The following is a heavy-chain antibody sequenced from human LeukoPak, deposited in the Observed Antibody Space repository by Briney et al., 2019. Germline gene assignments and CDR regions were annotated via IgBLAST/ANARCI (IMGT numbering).Heavy chain of an antibody. CDR2: ISGDGGST. Sequence: GGSLRLSCAASGFTFYDYAMHLVRQAPGKGLEWVSLISGDGGSTYYADSVKSRFTISRDNSKNSLYLQMNSLRTEDTALYYCAKESGLWLRSFDYWGQGTLVTVSS. V-gene: IGHV3-43*02. CDR3: AKESGLWLRSFDY. J-gene: IGHJ4*02. D-gene: IGHD5-18*01. CDR1: GFTFYDYA.